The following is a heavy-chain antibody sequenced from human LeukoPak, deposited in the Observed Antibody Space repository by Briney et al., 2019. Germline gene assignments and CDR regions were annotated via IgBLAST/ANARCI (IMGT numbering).Heavy chain of an antibody. D-gene: IGHD6-13*01. CDR2: IRYDGSNK. CDR1: GSPFSDYG. J-gene: IGHJ4*02. V-gene: IGHV3-30*02. Sequence: PGWPLRPSCAASGSPFSDYGMSGGRQAPGKGLGGVAFIRYDGSNKYYADSVKGRFTISRDNSKNTLYLQRNSLRAEDTAVYYCARPTYSSSWYSWGQGTLVTVSS. CDR3: ARPTYSSSWYS.